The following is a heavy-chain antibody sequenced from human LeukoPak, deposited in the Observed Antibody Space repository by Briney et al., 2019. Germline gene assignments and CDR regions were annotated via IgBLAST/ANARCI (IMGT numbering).Heavy chain of an antibody. CDR3: ARDLSYYDSSGYYYSYFDY. J-gene: IGHJ4*02. Sequence: GGSLRLSCADSGFTFSSYWMSWVRQAPGKGLEWVANIKQDGSEKYYVDSVKGRFTISRDNAKNSLYLQMNSLRAEDTAVYYCARDLSYYDSSGYYYSYFDYWGQGTLVTVSS. CDR1: GFTFSSYW. CDR2: IKQDGSEK. D-gene: IGHD3-22*01. V-gene: IGHV3-7*01.